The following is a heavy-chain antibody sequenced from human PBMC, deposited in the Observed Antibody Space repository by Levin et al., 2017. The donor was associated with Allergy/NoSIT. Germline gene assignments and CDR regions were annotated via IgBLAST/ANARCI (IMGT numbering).Heavy chain of an antibody. D-gene: IGHD6-6*01. V-gene: IGHV7-4-1*02. Sequence: ASVKVSCKASGYTFTSYAMNWVRQAPGQGLEWMGWINTNTGNPTYAQGFTGRFVFSLDTSVSTAYLQISSLKAEDTAVYYCARDPKNLFWILEYSSSSVDYFDYWGQGTLVTVSS. CDR1: GYTFTSYA. CDR2: INTNTGNP. CDR3: ARDPKNLFWILEYSSSSVDYFDY. J-gene: IGHJ4*02.